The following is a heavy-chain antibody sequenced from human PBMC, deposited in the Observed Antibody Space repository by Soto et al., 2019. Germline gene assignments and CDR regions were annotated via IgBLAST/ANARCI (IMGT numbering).Heavy chain of an antibody. V-gene: IGHV3-30-3*01. J-gene: IGHJ4*02. CDR3: VVGESRDGY. CDR1: GFTFSNYA. D-gene: IGHD2-15*01. Sequence: LRLSCAASGFTFSNYAMHWVRQAPGKGLEWVAVISNDGNSKYYADSVKGRFTISRDYSKNTLYLQMNSVRNEDTAVYYCVVGESRDGYWGQGTLVTVSS. CDR2: ISNDGNSK.